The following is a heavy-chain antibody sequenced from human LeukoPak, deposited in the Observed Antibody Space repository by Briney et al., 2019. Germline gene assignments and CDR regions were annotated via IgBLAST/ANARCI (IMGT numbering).Heavy chain of an antibody. CDR3: AKGSEGGPWDY. J-gene: IGHJ4*02. CDR2: ISGSGGST. CDR1: GXTFSSYG. D-gene: IGHD3-10*01. Sequence: PGGSLRLSCAASGXTFSSYGMHWVRQAPGKGLEWVSAISGSGGSTYYADSVKGRFTISRDNSKNTLYLQMNSLRAEDTAVYYCAKGSEGGPWDYWGQGTLVTVSS. V-gene: IGHV3-23*01.